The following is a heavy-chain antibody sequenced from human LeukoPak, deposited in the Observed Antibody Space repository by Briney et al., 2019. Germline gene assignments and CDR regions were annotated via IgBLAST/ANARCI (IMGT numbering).Heavy chain of an antibody. D-gene: IGHD6-19*01. J-gene: IGHJ4*02. CDR2: IRYDGSNK. CDR3: AKDDSLAVALDY. V-gene: IGHV3-30*02. CDR1: GFTFSSYG. Sequence: GGSLRLSCAASGFTFSSYGMQWVRQAPGKGLEWVAFIRYDGSNKYYADSVKGRFTISRDNSKNTLYLQMNSLRAEDTAVYYCAKDDSLAVALDYWGQGTLVTVSS.